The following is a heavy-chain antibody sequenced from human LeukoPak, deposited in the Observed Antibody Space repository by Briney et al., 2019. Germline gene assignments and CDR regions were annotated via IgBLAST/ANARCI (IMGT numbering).Heavy chain of an antibody. CDR3: ATPYDSSGYYLYYFDY. CDR1: GYTLTELS. Sequence: ASMKVSCKVSGYTLTELSMHWVRQAPGKGLERMGGFDPEDGETIYAQKFQGRVTMTEDTSTDTAYMELSSLRSEDTAVYYCATPYDSSGYYLYYFDYWGQGTLVTVSS. D-gene: IGHD3-22*01. J-gene: IGHJ4*02. CDR2: FDPEDGET. V-gene: IGHV1-24*01.